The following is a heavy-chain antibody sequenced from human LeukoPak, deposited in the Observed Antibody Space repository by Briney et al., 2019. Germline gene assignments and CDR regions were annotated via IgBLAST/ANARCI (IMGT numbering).Heavy chain of an antibody. CDR1: GYTFTSYD. CDR2: MNPNSGNT. J-gene: IGHJ4*02. CDR3: ARGDSITIFGVVINFTFGY. D-gene: IGHD3-3*01. V-gene: IGHV1-8*01. Sequence: ASVKVSCKASGYTFTSYDINWVRQATGQGLEWMGWMNPNSGNTGYAQKFQGRATMTRNTSISTAYMELSSLRSEDTAVYYCARGDSITIFGVVINFTFGYWGQGTLVTVSS.